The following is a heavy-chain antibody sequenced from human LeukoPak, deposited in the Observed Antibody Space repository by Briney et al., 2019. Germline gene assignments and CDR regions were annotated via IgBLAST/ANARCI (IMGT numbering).Heavy chain of an antibody. CDR1: GLTFHDYA. CDR3: AKESGKFDY. J-gene: IGHJ4*02. V-gene: IGHV3-43*02. Sequence: AGGSLRLSCVASGLTFHDYAMHWVRQAPGKGLEWVSLISADGGSTFYADSVRGRFSISRDNSKNSLYLQMNSLRTEDTAMCYCAKESGKFDYWGQGTLVAVSS. CDR2: ISADGGST.